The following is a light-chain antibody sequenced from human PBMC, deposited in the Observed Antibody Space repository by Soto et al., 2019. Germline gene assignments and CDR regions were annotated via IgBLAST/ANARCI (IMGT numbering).Light chain of an antibody. CDR2: GAS. CDR3: QQLNGSPWT. Sequence: IQLTQSPSSLSASVGDRVTITCRASPAIASFLAWYQQKTGTAPKLLIYGASTLQSGVPSRFSGSRSGTDYTLTIASLQPEDFATYYCQQLNGSPWTFGQGTKVDIK. J-gene: IGKJ1*01. V-gene: IGKV1-9*01. CDR1: PAIASF.